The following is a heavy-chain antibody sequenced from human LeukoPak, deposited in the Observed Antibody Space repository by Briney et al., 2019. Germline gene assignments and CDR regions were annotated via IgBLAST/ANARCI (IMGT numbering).Heavy chain of an antibody. CDR2: IYYSGST. V-gene: IGHV4-30-4*02. Sequence: ETSETLSLTCTVSGGSISSGDYYWSWIRQPPGKGLEWIGYIYYSGSTYYNPSLKSRVTISVDTSKNQFSLKLSSVTAADTAVYYCARGRVSSWYELDYWGQGTLVTVSS. CDR1: GGSISSGDYY. J-gene: IGHJ4*02. CDR3: ARGRVSSWYELDY. D-gene: IGHD2-2*01.